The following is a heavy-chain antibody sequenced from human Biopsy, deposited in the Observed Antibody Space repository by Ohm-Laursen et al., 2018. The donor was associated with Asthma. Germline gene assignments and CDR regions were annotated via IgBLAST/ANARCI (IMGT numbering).Heavy chain of an antibody. V-gene: IGHV4-31*03. CDR2: IYYSGST. CDR1: YGPITSGGYY. D-gene: IGHD3-22*01. Sequence: SQTLSLTCIVSYGPITSGGYYWTWIRQHPGKGLEWIGFIYYSGSTYYNPSLKSRVSISIDTSKNQFSLKLSSVTAADTAVYYCARAQDYYDSRGYYRSFDYWGQGTLVTVSS. J-gene: IGHJ4*02. CDR3: ARAQDYYDSRGYYRSFDY.